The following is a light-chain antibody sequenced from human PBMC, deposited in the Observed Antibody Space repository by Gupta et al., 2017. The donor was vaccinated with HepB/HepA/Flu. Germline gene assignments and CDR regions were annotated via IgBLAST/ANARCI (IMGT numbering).Light chain of an antibody. CDR3: QAWDSSTAFV. CDR1: KLGDKY. J-gene: IGLJ1*01. CDR2: QDS. Sequence: SYELTQPPSVSVSPGQTASITCSGAKLGDKYACWYQQKPDQSPVLVIYQDSKRPSGIPERFSGSNSGNTATLTISGTQAMEAADYYCQAWDSSTAFVFGTGTKVTVL. V-gene: IGLV3-1*01.